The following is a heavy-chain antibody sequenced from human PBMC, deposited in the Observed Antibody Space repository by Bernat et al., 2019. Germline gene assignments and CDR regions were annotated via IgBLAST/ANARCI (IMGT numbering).Heavy chain of an antibody. V-gene: IGHV3-11*05. J-gene: IGHJ4*02. CDR3: ARDRLHYDILTGYYLFDY. CDR2: IGSSSYT. Sequence: QVQLVESGGGLVKPGGSLRLSCAASGFTFSDYYMSWIRQAPGKGLEWVSYIGSSSYTNDADSVKGRFTISRDNAKNSLYLQMNSLRAEDTAVYYCARDRLHYDILTGYYLFDYWGQGTLVTVSS. CDR1: GFTFSDYY. D-gene: IGHD3-9*01.